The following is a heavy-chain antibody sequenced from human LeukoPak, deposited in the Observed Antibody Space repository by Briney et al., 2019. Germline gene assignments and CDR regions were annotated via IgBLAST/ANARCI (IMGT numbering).Heavy chain of an antibody. V-gene: IGHV4-39*07. CDR2: MYYRGST. CDR1: GVSISGNY. J-gene: IGHJ4*02. Sequence: SETLSLTCTVSGVSISGNYWGWIRQPPGKGLEWIGSMYYRGSTYHNPSLKSRVTISVDTSKNQFSLKLSSVTAADTAVYYCATTTIRLGYWGQGTLVTVSS. D-gene: IGHD1-26*01. CDR3: ATTTIRLGY.